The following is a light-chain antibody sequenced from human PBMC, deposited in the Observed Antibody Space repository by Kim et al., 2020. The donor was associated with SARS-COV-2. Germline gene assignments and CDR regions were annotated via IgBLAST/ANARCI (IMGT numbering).Light chain of an antibody. CDR1: SSDVGGYNY. CDR2: EVT. CDR3: SSYADNTNVV. V-gene: IGLV2-8*01. J-gene: IGLJ2*01. Sequence: QSVVTQPPSASGSPGQSVTISCTGTSSDVGGYNYVSWYQQHPGNAPKLMIYEVTKRPSGVPDRFSGSKSGNTASLTVSGLQADDEADYYCSSYADNTNVVFGGGTKVTVL.